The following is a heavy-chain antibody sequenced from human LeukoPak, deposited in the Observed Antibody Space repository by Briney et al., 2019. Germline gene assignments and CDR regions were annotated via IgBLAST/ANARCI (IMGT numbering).Heavy chain of an antibody. CDR1: GYTFTSYD. CDR2: MNPNSGNT. J-gene: IGHJ4*02. CDR3: ARQGFRDGYNPDY. D-gene: IGHD5-24*01. Sequence: ASVKVSCKASGYTFTSYDINWVRQATGQGLEWMGWMNPNSGNTGYAQKFQGRVTMTRNNSISTAYLQWSSLKASDTAMYYCARQGFRDGYNPDYWGQGTLVTVSS. V-gene: IGHV1-8*01.